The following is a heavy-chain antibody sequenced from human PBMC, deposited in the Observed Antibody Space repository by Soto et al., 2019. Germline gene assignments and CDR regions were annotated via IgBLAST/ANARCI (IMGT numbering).Heavy chain of an antibody. D-gene: IGHD2-2*01. J-gene: IGHJ6*03. Sequence: GGSLRLSCAASGFTFSNAWMSWVRQAPGKGLEWVGRIKSKTDGGTTDYAAPVKGRFTISRDDSKNTLCLQMNSLKTEDTAVYYCTTVGQLPPYYYYYYMDVWGKGTTVTVSS. CDR2: IKSKTDGGTT. CDR3: TTVGQLPPYYYYYYMDV. CDR1: GFTFSNAW. V-gene: IGHV3-15*01.